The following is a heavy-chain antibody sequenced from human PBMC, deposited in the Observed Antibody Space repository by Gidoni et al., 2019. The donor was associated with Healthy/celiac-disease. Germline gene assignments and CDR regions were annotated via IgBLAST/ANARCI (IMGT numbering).Heavy chain of an antibody. CDR2: IKSKTDGGTT. CDR3: TTDGVRSTGIVVVPAAITELYY. CDR1: SNAW. V-gene: IGHV3-15*07. J-gene: IGHJ4*02. Sequence: SNAWMNWVRQAPGKGLEWVGRIKSKTDGGTTDYAAPVKGRFTISRDDSKNTLYLQMNSLKTEDTAVYYCTTDGVRSTGIVVVPAAITELYYWGQGTLVTVSS. D-gene: IGHD2-2*02.